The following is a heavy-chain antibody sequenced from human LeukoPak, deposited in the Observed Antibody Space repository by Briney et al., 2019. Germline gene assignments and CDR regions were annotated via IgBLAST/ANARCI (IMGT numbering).Heavy chain of an antibody. CDR1: GGSISSYY. V-gene: IGHV4-59*01. Sequence: SETLSLTCTVSGGSISSYYWNWIRQPPGKGLEWIAYIYYSGNTNYNPSLKSRVTISVDTSKNQFSLKLSSVTAADTAVYYCARTPRVYARYYYYYMDVWGKGTTVTVSS. D-gene: IGHD2-8*01. CDR2: IYYSGNT. CDR3: ARTPRVYARYYYYYMDV. J-gene: IGHJ6*03.